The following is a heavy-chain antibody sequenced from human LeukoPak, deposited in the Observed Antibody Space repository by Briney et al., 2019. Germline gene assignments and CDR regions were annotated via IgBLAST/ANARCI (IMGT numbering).Heavy chain of an antibody. Sequence: PSETLSLTCTVSGGSISSYYWSWIRQPPGKGLGWIGYIYYSGSTNYNPSLKSRVTISVDTSKNQFSLKLSSVTAADTAVYYCARFAGSGSPDFDYWGQGTLVTVSS. CDR1: GGSISSYY. CDR2: IYYSGST. V-gene: IGHV4-59*01. J-gene: IGHJ4*02. CDR3: ARFAGSGSPDFDY. D-gene: IGHD3-10*01.